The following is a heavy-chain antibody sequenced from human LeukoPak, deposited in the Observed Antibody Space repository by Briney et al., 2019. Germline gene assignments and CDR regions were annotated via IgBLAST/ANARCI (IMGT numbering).Heavy chain of an antibody. CDR3: ARREGSSGRGFDY. D-gene: IGHD6-19*01. V-gene: IGHV4-59*08. J-gene: IGHJ4*02. Sequence: PSETLSLTCTVSGGPMRSYFWSWIRQPPGKGLEWIAYMYYSGKTDYNPSLQSRVTISVDTSKNQFSLNLKSVTASDTAVYYCARREGSSGRGFDYWGQGTLVSVSS. CDR1: GGPMRSYF. CDR2: MYYSGKT.